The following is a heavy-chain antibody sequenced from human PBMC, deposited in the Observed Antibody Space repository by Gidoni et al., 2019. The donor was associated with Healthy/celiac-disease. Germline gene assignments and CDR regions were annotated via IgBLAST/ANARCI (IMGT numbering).Heavy chain of an antibody. CDR3: AKEKGAHYYDSSGYYVDY. CDR2: ISYDGSNK. Sequence: QVQLVESGGGVVQPGRSLRLSCAASGFPFSSYGMHWVRQAPGKGLEWVAVISYDGSNKYYADSMKGRFTISRDNSKNTLYLQMNSLRAEDTAVYYCAKEKGAHYYDSSGYYVDYWGQGTLVTVSS. CDR1: GFPFSSYG. J-gene: IGHJ4*02. V-gene: IGHV3-30*18. D-gene: IGHD3-22*01.